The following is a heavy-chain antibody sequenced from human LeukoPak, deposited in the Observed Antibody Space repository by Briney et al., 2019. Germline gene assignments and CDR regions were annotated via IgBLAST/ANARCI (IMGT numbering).Heavy chain of an antibody. V-gene: IGHV4-39*01. CDR3: ARRASAGWFDP. J-gene: IGHJ5*02. CDR2: IYSSGST. CDR1: GASISSGSNY. D-gene: IGHD6-25*01. Sequence: SETLSLTCSVSGASISSGSNYWGWIRQPPGKTLEWIGSIYSSGSTYYNPSLKSRVTISVDTSKNQFSLKLSSVTAADTAVYYCARRASAGWFDPWGQGTLVTVSS.